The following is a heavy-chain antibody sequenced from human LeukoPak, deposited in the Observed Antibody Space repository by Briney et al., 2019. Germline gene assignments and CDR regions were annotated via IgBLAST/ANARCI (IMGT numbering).Heavy chain of an antibody. D-gene: IGHD6-13*01. V-gene: IGHV1-2*02. CDR2: INPNSGGT. CDR1: GYTFTGYY. CDR3: ARDPGYSSSWYFDY. J-gene: IGHJ4*02. Sequence: ASVKVSCKASGYTFTGYYMHWVRQAPGRGLEWMGWINPNSGGTNYAQKFQGRVTMTRDTSISTAYMELSRLRSDDTAVYYCARDPGYSSSWYFDYWGQGTLVTVSS.